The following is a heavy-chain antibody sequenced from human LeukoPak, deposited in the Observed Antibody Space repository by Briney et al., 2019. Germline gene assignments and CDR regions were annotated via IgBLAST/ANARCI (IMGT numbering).Heavy chain of an antibody. V-gene: IGHV3-11*05. CDR2: ISSTSSYI. Sequence: GGSLILSCAASGFTFSDYYMSWIRQAPGKGLEWVSYISSTSSYINYADSVKGRFTISRDNAKNSLFLQMNSLRAEDTAVYYCAGVSQWLVPYWGQGTLVTVSS. CDR3: AGVSQWLVPY. D-gene: IGHD6-19*01. CDR1: GFTFSDYY. J-gene: IGHJ4*02.